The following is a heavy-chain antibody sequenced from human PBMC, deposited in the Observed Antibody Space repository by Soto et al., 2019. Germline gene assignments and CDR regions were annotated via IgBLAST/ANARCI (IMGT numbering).Heavy chain of an antibody. D-gene: IGHD2-8*01. J-gene: IGHJ4*02. CDR1: GFTFSSYA. CDR2: VSNDGRNK. Sequence: QVQLLESGGGVVQPGRSLRLSCAASGFTFSSYAMHWVRQPPGKGLEWVAVVSNDGRNKFYADSVRGRFTISRDNSKNTLYLEMDSLGVEDTAGFYCARGQHGLDHWGQGSLVIVSP. V-gene: IGHV3-30-3*01. CDR3: ARGQHGLDH.